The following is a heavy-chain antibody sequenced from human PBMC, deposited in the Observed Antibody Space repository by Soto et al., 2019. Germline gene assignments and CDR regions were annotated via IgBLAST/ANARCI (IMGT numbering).Heavy chain of an antibody. D-gene: IGHD5-18*01. CDR2: IYYSGST. CDR3: ARDRLMATAGTARHYFGLDV. Sequence: SETLSLTCTVSGDSIRSGNHYWSWIRQPPGKGLEWIGYIYYSGSTYYSPSLKSRLTISVDTSKNQFSLNLSSVTAADTAVYYCARDRLMATAGTARHYFGLDVWGQGTTVTVSS. V-gene: IGHV4-30-4*01. J-gene: IGHJ6*02. CDR1: GDSIRSGNHY.